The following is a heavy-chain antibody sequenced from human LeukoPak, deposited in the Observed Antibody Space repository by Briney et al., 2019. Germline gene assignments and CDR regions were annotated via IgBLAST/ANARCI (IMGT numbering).Heavy chain of an antibody. V-gene: IGHV1-2*02. D-gene: IGHD3-3*01. CDR3: ARAVRFLEWLFDY. Sequence: ASVKVSCKASGYTFTGYYRHWVRQAPGQGLEWMGWINPNSGGTNYAQKFQGRVTMTRDTSISTAYMELSRLRSDDTAVYYCARAVRFLEWLFDYWGQGTLVTVSS. J-gene: IGHJ4*02. CDR1: GYTFTGYY. CDR2: INPNSGGT.